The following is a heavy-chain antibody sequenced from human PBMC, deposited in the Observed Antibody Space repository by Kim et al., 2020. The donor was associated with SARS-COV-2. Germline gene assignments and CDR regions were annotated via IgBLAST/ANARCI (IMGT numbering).Heavy chain of an antibody. Sequence: GGSLRLSCAASGFTFSSYAMHWVRQAPGKGLEWVAVIWYDGSNKYYADSVKGRFTISRDNSKNTLYLQMNSLRAEDTAVYYCAKDRIRRATWRYFDYWGQGTLVTVSS. V-gene: IGHV3-33*06. J-gene: IGHJ4*02. CDR1: GFTFSSYA. CDR3: AKDRIRRATWRYFDY. D-gene: IGHD1-26*01. CDR2: IWYDGSNK.